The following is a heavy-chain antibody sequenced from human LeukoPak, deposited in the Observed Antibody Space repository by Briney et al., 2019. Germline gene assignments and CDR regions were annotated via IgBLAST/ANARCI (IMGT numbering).Heavy chain of an antibody. CDR2: ISGSGGST. D-gene: IGHD5-18*01. V-gene: IGHV3-23*01. CDR1: GFTFSSYA. CDR3: AKDRSGYSYGYGYFDY. J-gene: IGHJ4*02. Sequence: GGPLRLSCAASGFTFSSYAMSWVRQAPGKGLEWVSAISGSGGSTYYADSVKGRFTISRDNSKNTLYLQMNSLRAEDTAVYYCAKDRSGYSYGYGYFDYWGQGTLVTVSS.